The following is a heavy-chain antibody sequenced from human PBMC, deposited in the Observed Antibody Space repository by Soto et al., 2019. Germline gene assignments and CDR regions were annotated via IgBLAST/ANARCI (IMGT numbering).Heavy chain of an antibody. CDR3: ASGSGLGWFDP. V-gene: IGHV4-4*02. Sequence: QVQLQESGPGLVKPSGTLSLTCAVSGGSISSSNWWSWVRQPPGKGLEWIGEIYHSGSTNYNPSLNSRVTISVDKSKNQFSLKLSSVTAEDTAVYYCASGSGLGWFDPWGQGTLVTVSS. CDR1: GGSISSSNW. J-gene: IGHJ5*02. CDR2: IYHSGST. D-gene: IGHD3-3*01.